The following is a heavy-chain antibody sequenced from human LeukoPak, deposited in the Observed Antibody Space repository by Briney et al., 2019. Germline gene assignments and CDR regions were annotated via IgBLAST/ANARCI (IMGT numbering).Heavy chain of an antibody. CDR2: ISVGSTYI. V-gene: IGHV3-21*01. D-gene: IGHD6-6*01. J-gene: IGHJ4*02. Sequence: IPGGSLRLSCAASGFTFSSYSMNWVRQAPGKGLEWVSCISVGSTYIYYADSVKGRFTISRDDAKNSLYLQMNSLRVEDTALYYCAREGTKLGPGYWGQGILVTVSS. CDR3: AREGTKLGPGY. CDR1: GFTFSSYS.